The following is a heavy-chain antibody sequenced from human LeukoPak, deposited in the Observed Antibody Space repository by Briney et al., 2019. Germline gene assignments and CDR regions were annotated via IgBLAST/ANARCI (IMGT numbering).Heavy chain of an antibody. Sequence: GGSLRLSCGASGFTFSDHDMHWVRQAPGKGLEWVTFIRKDGSHKFYVDSVRGRFTISRDNSKNTVSLQMNSLRTDDTAVYFCAKSSGSGFDHWGQGTLVTVSS. V-gene: IGHV3-30*02. D-gene: IGHD1-26*01. CDR3: AKSSGSGFDH. CDR1: GFTFSDHD. J-gene: IGHJ4*02. CDR2: IRKDGSHK.